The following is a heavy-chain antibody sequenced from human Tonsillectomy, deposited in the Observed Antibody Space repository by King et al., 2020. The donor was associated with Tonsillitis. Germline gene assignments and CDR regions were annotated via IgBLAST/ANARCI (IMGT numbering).Heavy chain of an antibody. Sequence: VQSGGSLRLSCSASGFTFSSYAMHWVRQAPGKGLEYVSTISSNGGSTYYADSVKGRFTISRDNSKNTLYLQMSSLRAEDTAVYYCVKDRALVTTGGGAFDIWGQGTMVTVSS. CDR2: ISSNGGST. CDR1: GFTFSSYA. J-gene: IGHJ3*02. V-gene: IGHV3-64D*06. D-gene: IGHD3-16*01. CDR3: VKDRALVTTGGGAFDI.